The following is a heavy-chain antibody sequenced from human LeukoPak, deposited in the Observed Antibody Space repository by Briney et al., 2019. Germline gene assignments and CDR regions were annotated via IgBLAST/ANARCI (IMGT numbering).Heavy chain of an antibody. D-gene: IGHD4-17*01. J-gene: IGHJ3*02. Sequence: SETLSLTCAVSGDSFSSHYWTWIRQSPGTGLEWIGYISHIGRTNYNPSLESRVTISIDTSKNQFSLKLRSVTAADTAVYYCARDLVTVTKGFDIWGQGTMVSVSS. CDR2: ISHIGRT. V-gene: IGHV4-59*11. CDR3: ARDLVTVTKGFDI. CDR1: GDSFSSHY.